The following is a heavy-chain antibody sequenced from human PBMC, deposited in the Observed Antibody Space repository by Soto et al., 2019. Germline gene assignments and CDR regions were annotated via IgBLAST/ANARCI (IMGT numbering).Heavy chain of an antibody. CDR2: IGGSGFST. Sequence: QAGGSLRLSCAASGFSFSSFAMTWVRQAPGKGLEWVSAIGGSGFSTYYTDSVKGRFAISRDNSENMLFLQMSSLRAEDTAIYYRARRGTYRWGHFDYWGQGTQVTVSS. J-gene: IGHJ4*02. CDR1: GFSFSSFA. CDR3: ARRGTYRWGHFDY. D-gene: IGHD3-16*02. V-gene: IGHV3-23*01.